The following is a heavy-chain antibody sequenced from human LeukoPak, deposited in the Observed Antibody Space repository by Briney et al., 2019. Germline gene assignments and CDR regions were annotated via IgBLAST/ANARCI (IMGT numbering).Heavy chain of an antibody. D-gene: IGHD3-22*01. CDR2: IYYSGST. V-gene: IGHV4-31*03. J-gene: IGHJ4*02. CDR1: GDSISSGAYY. CDR3: ARMSSGSTHEVDY. Sequence: PSQTLSLTCTVSGDSISSGAYYWSWLRQHPGKGVEWIGYIYYSGSTYYNPSLNSRVTISVDTSKNQFSLKLSSVTAADTAVYYCARMSSGSTHEVDYWGQGTLVTVSS.